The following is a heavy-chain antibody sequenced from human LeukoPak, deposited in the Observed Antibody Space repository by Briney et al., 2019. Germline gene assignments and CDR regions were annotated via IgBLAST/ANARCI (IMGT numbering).Heavy chain of an antibody. V-gene: IGHV4-39*01. CDR1: GVSISSNHHY. CDR3: ARLSSGWSR. D-gene: IGHD6-19*01. Sequence: SSETLSLTCTVSGVSISSNHHYWGWIRQPPGKGLEWIGSIYYSGSTYYNPSLKSRVTISVDTSKNQFSLKLSSVTAADTAVYYCARLSSGWSRWGQGTLVTVSS. J-gene: IGHJ4*02. CDR2: IYYSGST.